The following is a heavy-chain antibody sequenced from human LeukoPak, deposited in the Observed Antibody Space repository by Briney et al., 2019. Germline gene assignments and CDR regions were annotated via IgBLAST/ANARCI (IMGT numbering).Heavy chain of an antibody. J-gene: IGHJ5*02. CDR1: GGSFSDYY. D-gene: IGHD3-10*01. Sequence: SETLSLTCAVYGGSFSDYYWGWIRQPPGKGLEWIGEINPSGSTNYSPSLKSRVTISVDTSKNQFSLKLSSVTAADTAVYYCAKRLWFGAPFDPWGQGTLVTVSS. V-gene: IGHV4-34*01. CDR3: AKRLWFGAPFDP. CDR2: INPSGST.